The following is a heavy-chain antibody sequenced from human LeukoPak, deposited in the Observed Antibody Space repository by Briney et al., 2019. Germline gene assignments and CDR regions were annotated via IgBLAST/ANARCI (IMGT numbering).Heavy chain of an antibody. CDR1: GGSFSGYY. Sequence: SETLSLTCAVYGGSFSGYYWSWIRQPPRKGLEWIGEINHSGSTNYNPSLKSQVTISVDTSKNQFSLKLSSVTAADTAVYYCARGGPIAARYYYYYMDVWGKGTTVTVSS. J-gene: IGHJ6*03. CDR2: INHSGST. D-gene: IGHD6-6*01. CDR3: ARGGPIAARYYYYYMDV. V-gene: IGHV4-34*01.